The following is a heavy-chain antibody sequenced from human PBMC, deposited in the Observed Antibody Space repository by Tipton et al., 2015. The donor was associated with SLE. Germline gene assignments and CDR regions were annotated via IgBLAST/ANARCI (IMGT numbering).Heavy chain of an antibody. Sequence: SLRLSCAASGFTVSSNYMSWVRQAPGKGLEWVSVIYSGGSTYYADSVKGRFTISRDNSKNTLYLQMNSLRAEDTAVYYCARALAAAATDYWDQGTLVTVSS. V-gene: IGHV3-66*02. CDR1: GFTVSSNY. CDR3: ARALAAAATDY. CDR2: IYSGGST. J-gene: IGHJ4*02. D-gene: IGHD6-13*01.